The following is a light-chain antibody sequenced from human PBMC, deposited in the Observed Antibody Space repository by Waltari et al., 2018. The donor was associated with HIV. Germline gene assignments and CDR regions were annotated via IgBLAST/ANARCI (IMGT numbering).Light chain of an antibody. Sequence: DIQLTQSPLFRSASVGDRLTFTCRDSQGIITYLAWYQQKPGKAPKVLIYDASTLQSGVPSRFSGSGSETECTLTISSLQPEDFATYYCHQLKSYPRTFGQGTKVEI. CDR1: QGIITY. V-gene: IGKV1-9*01. CDR2: DAS. CDR3: HQLKSYPRT. J-gene: IGKJ1*01.